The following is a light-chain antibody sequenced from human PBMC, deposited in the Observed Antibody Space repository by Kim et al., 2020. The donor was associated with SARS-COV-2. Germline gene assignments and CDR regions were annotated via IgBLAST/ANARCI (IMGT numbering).Light chain of an antibody. V-gene: IGKV1-27*01. CDR2: AAS. CDR3: QNYNSAP. Sequence: QMTQSPSSLSTSVGDRVTISNYLGWYQEKPGKVPTPLIYAASTLQSGVPSRFCGSGSGTDFTLTVSSLQPEDVATYYCQNYNSAPFGGGTKVDIK. J-gene: IGKJ4*01. CDR1: SNY.